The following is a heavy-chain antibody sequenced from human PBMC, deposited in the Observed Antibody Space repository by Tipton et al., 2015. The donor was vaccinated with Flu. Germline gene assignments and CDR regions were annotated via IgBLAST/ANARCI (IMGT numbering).Heavy chain of an antibody. Sequence: TLSLTCSVSGDSIGSAYYWAWIRQPPGKGLEWIGNTHKTGSTYFNPSLRSRVTFSVDTSKKQFSLKLSSVTAADTAVYYCARGEYEILKAWAFDIWGQGTMVTASS. CDR2: THKTGST. V-gene: IGHV4-38-2*02. J-gene: IGHJ3*02. CDR3: ARGEYEILKAWAFDI. D-gene: IGHD3-9*01. CDR1: GDSIGSAYY.